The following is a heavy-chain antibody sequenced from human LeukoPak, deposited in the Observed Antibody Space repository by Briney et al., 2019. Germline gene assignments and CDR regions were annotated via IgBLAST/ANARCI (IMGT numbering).Heavy chain of an antibody. V-gene: IGHV4-38-2*01. CDR3: ARRRGGSDYVDY. J-gene: IGHJ4*02. Sequence: PSETLSLTCAVSGYSISSGYNWDWLRQSPGKGLEWIGGIYHSGSTYHNPSLKSRVIILVDTSKNQLSLNLSYVTAADTAVYYCARRRGGSDYVDYWGQGTLVTVSS. CDR1: GYSISSGYN. CDR2: IYHSGST. D-gene: IGHD6-6*01.